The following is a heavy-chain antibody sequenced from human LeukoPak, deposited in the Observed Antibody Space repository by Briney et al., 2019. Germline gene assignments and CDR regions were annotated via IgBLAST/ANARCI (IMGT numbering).Heavy chain of an antibody. J-gene: IGHJ4*02. CDR3: ARVTGYMIEDYFDY. CDR2: IRSDGSNK. V-gene: IGHV3-30*02. Sequence: GGSLRLSCAASGFTFSSFGMHWVRQAPGKGLQWVAFIRSDGSNKYNADSVKGRFTISRDNSKNTLYLLMNSLRAEDTAVYYCARVTGYMIEDYFDYWGQGTLVTVSS. CDR1: GFTFSSFG. D-gene: IGHD3-22*01.